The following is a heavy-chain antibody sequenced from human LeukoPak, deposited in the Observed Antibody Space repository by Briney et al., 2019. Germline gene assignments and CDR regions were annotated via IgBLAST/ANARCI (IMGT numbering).Heavy chain of an antibody. J-gene: IGHJ4*02. Sequence: GASVKVSCKTSGYTFTSYYIHWVRQAPGQGLEWMGIINSNGGSTNYAQKFQGRVTVTRDTSTSTVYMDLSSLRSEDTAVYYCARGLAAGGYWGQGTLVTVSS. V-gene: IGHV1-46*01. CDR3: ARGLAAGGY. D-gene: IGHD6-13*01. CDR1: GYTFTSYY. CDR2: INSNGGST.